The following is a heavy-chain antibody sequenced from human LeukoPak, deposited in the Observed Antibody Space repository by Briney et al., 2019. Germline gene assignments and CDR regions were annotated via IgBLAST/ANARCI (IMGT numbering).Heavy chain of an antibody. Sequence: SETLSLTCTVSGYSISSGYYWGWIRPPPGKGLEWIGSIYHSARTYYNSSLKSRVTISLDTSKNQFSLKLSSVTAADTAVYYCASRSGWYYYYFDYWGQGTLVTVSS. CDR2: IYHSART. V-gene: IGHV4-38-2*02. D-gene: IGHD6-19*01. J-gene: IGHJ4*02. CDR3: ASRSGWYYYYFDY. CDR1: GYSISSGYY.